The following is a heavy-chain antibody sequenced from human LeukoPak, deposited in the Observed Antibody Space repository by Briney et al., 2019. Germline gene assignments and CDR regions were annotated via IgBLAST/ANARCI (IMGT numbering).Heavy chain of an antibody. D-gene: IGHD2-2*01. J-gene: IGHJ4*02. V-gene: IGHV7-4-1*02. CDR3: ARDPIVVVPAALRRFDY. CDR1: GYTFTSYA. Sequence: GASVKVSCKASGYTFTSYAMNWVRQAPGQGLEWMGWINTNTGNPTYTQGFTGRFVFSLDTSVSTAYLQISSLKAEDTGVYYCARDPIVVVPAALRRFDYWGQGTLVTVSS. CDR2: INTNTGNP.